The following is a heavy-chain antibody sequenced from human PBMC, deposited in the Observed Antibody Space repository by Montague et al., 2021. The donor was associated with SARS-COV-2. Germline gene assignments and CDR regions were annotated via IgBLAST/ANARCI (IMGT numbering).Heavy chain of an antibody. V-gene: IGHV4-61*09. J-gene: IGHJ4*02. Sequence: TLSLTCTVSGASITSGNNFWTWMRQAAGRGLEWIGQIDTSGGTIYNPSLKTRVNILSDTSKNQFSLKLSSVTAADTAVYYCARHTSATHSFFDSWGQGTLVTVSS. CDR2: IDTSGGT. CDR1: GASITSGNNF. CDR3: ARHTSATHSFFDS. D-gene: IGHD1-26*01.